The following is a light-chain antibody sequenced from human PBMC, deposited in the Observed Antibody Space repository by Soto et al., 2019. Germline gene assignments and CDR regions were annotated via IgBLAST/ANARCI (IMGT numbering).Light chain of an antibody. CDR2: GAS. CDR1: QSVSSTF. Sequence: EIVLTQSPGSLSLSPGERATLSCRASQSVSSTFFAWYQQRPAQAPRLLLYGASSRATGIPERFSGSGSGTDFTLTISSLEPEDFALYYCQQFDSSVTFGQGTKVEIK. CDR3: QQFDSSVT. V-gene: IGKV3-20*01. J-gene: IGKJ1*01.